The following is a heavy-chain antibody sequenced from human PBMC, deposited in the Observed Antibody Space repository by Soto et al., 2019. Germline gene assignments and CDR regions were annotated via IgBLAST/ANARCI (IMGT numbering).Heavy chain of an antibody. Sequence: GGSLRLSCAASGFTFSSYAMHWVRQAPGKGLEWVAVISYDGSNKYYADSVKGRFTISRDNSRNTLYLQMNSLRAEDTAVYYCASPVNYYDSSGPDYWGQGTLVTVSS. D-gene: IGHD3-22*01. CDR2: ISYDGSNK. V-gene: IGHV3-30-3*01. CDR3: ASPVNYYDSSGPDY. J-gene: IGHJ4*02. CDR1: GFTFSSYA.